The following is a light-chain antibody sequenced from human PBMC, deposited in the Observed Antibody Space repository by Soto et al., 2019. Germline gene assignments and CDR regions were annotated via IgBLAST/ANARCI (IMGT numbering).Light chain of an antibody. J-gene: IGKJ5*01. Sequence: EIVLTQSPATLSLSPGERATLSCRASQSVSTYLAWYQQKPGQAPRLLIYDASNRATGIPARFNGSGSGTDFTLTISSLEPEDFAVYYCQQRSNWQVTFGQGTRLEIK. CDR3: QQRSNWQVT. CDR1: QSVSTY. CDR2: DAS. V-gene: IGKV3-11*01.